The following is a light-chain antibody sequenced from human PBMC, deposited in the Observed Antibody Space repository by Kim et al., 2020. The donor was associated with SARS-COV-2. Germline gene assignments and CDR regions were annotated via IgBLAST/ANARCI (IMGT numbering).Light chain of an antibody. J-gene: IGLJ3*02. V-gene: IGLV1-47*01. CDR3: VVWDASLSGWV. CDR1: SSNIGINH. Sequence: QSVLTQPPSASGTPGQRVTISCSGGSSNIGINHVFWYHQLPGTAPKLLIFRDNQRPSGVPDRFSGSKSHTSASLAISGLRPEDEADYYCVVWDASLSGWVFGGGTQLTVL. CDR2: RDN.